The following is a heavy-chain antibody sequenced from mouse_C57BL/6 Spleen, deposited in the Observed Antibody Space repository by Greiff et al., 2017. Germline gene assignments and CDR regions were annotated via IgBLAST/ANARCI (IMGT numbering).Heavy chain of an antibody. D-gene: IGHD1-1*01. Sequence: EVKLQESGPGLVKPSQSLSLTCSVTGYSITSGYYWNWIRQFPGNKLEWMGYISYDGSNNYNPSLKNRISITRDTSKNQFFLKLNSVTTEDTATYYCARETVVATGYFDYWGQGTTLTVSS. CDR1: GYSITSGYY. CDR3: ARETVVATGYFDY. CDR2: ISYDGSN. V-gene: IGHV3-6*01. J-gene: IGHJ2*01.